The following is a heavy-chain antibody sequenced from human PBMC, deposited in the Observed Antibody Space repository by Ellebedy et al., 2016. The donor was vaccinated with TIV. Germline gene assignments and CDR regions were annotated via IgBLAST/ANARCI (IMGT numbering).Heavy chain of an antibody. D-gene: IGHD5-18*01. CDR2: ISSSGSTI. CDR1: GFTFSSDS. CDR3: ARDLSGYRSGYLLDY. J-gene: IGHJ4*02. V-gene: IGHV3-48*04. Sequence: GESLKISCAASGFTFSSDSLNWVRQTPGKGLEWVSYISSSGSTIYYAVSVKGRFTISRDNAKNSLYLQMSSLRAEDTAVYYCARDLSGYRSGYLLDYWGQGTLVTVSS.